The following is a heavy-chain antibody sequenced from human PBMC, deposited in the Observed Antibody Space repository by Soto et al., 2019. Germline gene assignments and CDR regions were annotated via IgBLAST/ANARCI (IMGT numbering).Heavy chain of an antibody. D-gene: IGHD2-21*02. Sequence: GGSLRLSCAASGFTFSSYGMHWVRQAPGKGLEWVAVISYDGSNKYYADSVKGRFTISRDNSKNTLYLQMNSLRAEDTAVYYCAKDLWVVVTAAYYYYYGMDVWGQGTTVTVSS. CDR1: GFTFSSYG. CDR3: AKDLWVVVTAAYYYYYGMDV. V-gene: IGHV3-30*18. CDR2: ISYDGSNK. J-gene: IGHJ6*02.